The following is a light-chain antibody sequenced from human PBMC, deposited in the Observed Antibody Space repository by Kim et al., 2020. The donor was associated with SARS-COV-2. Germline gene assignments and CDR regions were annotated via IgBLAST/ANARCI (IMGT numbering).Light chain of an antibody. CDR1: QDIRKQ. J-gene: IGKJ1*01. Sequence: DIQMTQSPSSLSASVGDRVTITCQASQDIRKQLNWYQQKAGKAPKVLIYDSFMLETGVPSRFRGSGSGTEFTFTISSLQPDDIATYYCQQFDDLPWTFGQGTKVEI. V-gene: IGKV1-33*01. CDR2: DSF. CDR3: QQFDDLPWT.